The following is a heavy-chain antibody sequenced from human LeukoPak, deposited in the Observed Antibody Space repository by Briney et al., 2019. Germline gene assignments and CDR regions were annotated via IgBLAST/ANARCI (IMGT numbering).Heavy chain of an antibody. CDR1: AYSFTSYW. D-gene: IGHD2-2*02. J-gene: IGHJ3*02. CDR2: IDPTDSYT. Sequence: GESLKISSKGSAYSFTSYWISWVGQLPGKGLEWMGRIDPTDSYTKYCASSQGHVSISASKSISTAYLQWSSLKASDTAMYYCSRRVKLGYCSSTSCFTLPNAVDIWGQGTMVTVSS. CDR3: SRRVKLGYCSSTSCFTLPNAVDI. V-gene: IGHV5-10-1*01.